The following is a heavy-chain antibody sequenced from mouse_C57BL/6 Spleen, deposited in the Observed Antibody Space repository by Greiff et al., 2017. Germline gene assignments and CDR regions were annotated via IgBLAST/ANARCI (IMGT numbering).Heavy chain of an antibody. D-gene: IGHD1-1*01. CDR3: AREGDYYGSSPESDV. CDR2: IYPGDGDT. V-gene: IGHV1-80*01. CDR1: GYAFSSYW. Sequence: QVQLKQSGAELVKPGASVKISCKASGYAFSSYWMNWVKQRPGKGLEWIGQIYPGDGDTNYNGKFKGKATLTADKSSSTAYMQLSSRTSEDCAVYFCAREGDYYGSSPESDVWGTGTTVTVSS. J-gene: IGHJ1*03.